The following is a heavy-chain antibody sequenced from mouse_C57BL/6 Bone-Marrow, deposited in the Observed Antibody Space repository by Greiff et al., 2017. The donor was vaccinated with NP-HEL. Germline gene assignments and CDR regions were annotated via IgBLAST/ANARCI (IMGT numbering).Heavy chain of an antibody. Sequence: VQLQQPGAELVRPGTSVKLSCKASGYTFTSYWMHWVKQRPGQGLEWIGVIDPSDSYTNYNQKFKGKATLTVDTSSSTAYMQLSSLTSEDSAVYYCARDYFDYWGKGTTLTVSS. V-gene: IGHV1-59*01. J-gene: IGHJ2*01. CDR2: IDPSDSYT. CDR3: ARDYFDY. CDR1: GYTFTSYW.